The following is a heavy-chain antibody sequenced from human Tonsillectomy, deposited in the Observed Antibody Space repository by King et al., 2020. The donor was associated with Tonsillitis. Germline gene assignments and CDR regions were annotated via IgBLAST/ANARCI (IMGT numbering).Heavy chain of an antibody. Sequence: QLVQSGAEVKTPGSSVTVSCKASGGTFSTSAISWVRQAPGQGLEWMGGIIPIFGTSNYAQKFQGRVTITADESTSTAYMELSSLRSEDTAVYYCARGPLAVAGTIYYYYMDVWGKGTTVTVSS. V-gene: IGHV1-69*01. CDR2: IIPIFGTS. J-gene: IGHJ6*03. D-gene: IGHD6-19*01. CDR1: GGTFSTSA. CDR3: ARGPLAVAGTIYYYYMDV.